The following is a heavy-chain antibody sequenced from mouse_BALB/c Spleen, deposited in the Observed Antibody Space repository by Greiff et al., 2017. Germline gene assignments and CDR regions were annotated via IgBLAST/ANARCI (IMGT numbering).Heavy chain of an antibody. Sequence: EVHLVESGGGLVKPGGSLKLSCAASGFTFSSYAMSWVRQTPEKRLEWVATISSGGSYTYYPDSVKGRFTISRDNAKNTLYLQMSSLRSEDTAMYYCARSGNYWGQGTLVTVSA. CDR2: ISSGGSYT. V-gene: IGHV5-9-3*01. D-gene: IGHD1-3*01. CDR1: GFTFSSYA. J-gene: IGHJ3*01. CDR3: ARSGNY.